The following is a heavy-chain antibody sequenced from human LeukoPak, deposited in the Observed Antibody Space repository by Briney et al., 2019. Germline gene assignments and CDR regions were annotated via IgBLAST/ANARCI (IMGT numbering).Heavy chain of an antibody. CDR1: GGSISSYY. CDR3: AGDVGPAL. Sequence: SETLSLTCTVSGGSISSYYWSWLRQPPGKGLEWIGYIYYSGSTNYNPSLKSRVTISVDTSKNQFSLKLSSVTAADTAVYYCAGDVGPALWGQGTLVTVSS. V-gene: IGHV4-59*01. CDR2: IYYSGST. J-gene: IGHJ4*02. D-gene: IGHD1-14*01.